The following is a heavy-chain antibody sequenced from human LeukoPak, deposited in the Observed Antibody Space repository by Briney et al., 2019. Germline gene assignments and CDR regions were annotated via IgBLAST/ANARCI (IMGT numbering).Heavy chain of an antibody. V-gene: IGHV1-18*01. D-gene: IGHD6-13*01. CDR3: ARSYSSSPSHSDY. CDR2: VSTYNGNT. J-gene: IGHJ4*02. Sequence: ASVKVSCKASGYTFTTYGISWVRLAPGQGLEWMGWVSTYNGNTNYAQNLQGRVTMTTNTSTSTAYMELRSLRSDDTAVYYCARSYSSSPSHSDYWGQGTLVTVSS. CDR1: GYTFTTYG.